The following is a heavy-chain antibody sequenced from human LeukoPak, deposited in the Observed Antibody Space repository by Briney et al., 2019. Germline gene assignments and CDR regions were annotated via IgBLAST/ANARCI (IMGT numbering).Heavy chain of an antibody. J-gene: IGHJ5*02. D-gene: IGHD5-18*01. CDR1: GGPISSYY. CDR2: IYYSGSP. CDR3: ARARNTAMVGDWVWNWFDP. Sequence: SDTLSLTCTLSGGPISSYYWSWIRQSPGKGLECIGYIYYSGSPNYNPSLKSRVTISVDTSKSQVSLKLSSVTAADAAVYYCARARNTAMVGDWVWNWFDPWGQGTLVTVSS. V-gene: IGHV4-59*07.